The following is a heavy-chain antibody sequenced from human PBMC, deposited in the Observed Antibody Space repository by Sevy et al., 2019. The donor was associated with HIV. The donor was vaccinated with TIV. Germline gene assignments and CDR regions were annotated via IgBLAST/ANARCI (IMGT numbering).Heavy chain of an antibody. CDR1: GFTFSSYS. V-gene: IGHV3-21*01. J-gene: IGHJ6*02. Sequence: GGSLRLSCAASGFTFSSYSMNWVRQAPGKGLEWVSSISSSSSYIYYAASVKGRFTISRDNAKNSLYLQMNRLRAEDTAVYYCARDFRVPAGTDAGGMDVWGQGPTVTVSS. CDR3: ARDFRVPAGTDAGGMDV. D-gene: IGHD2-2*01. CDR2: ISSSSSYI.